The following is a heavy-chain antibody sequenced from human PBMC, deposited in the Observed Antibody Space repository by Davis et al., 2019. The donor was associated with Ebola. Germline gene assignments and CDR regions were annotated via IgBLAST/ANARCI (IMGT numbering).Heavy chain of an antibody. D-gene: IGHD1-7*01. CDR1: GYTFTGYY. CDR2: INPNSGGT. CDR3: ARDNWNYVYWFDP. J-gene: IGHJ5*02. Sequence: ASVKVSCKASGYTFTGYYMHWVRQAPGQGLEWMGWINPNSGGTNYAQKFQGRVTMTRDTSISTAYMELSRLRSEDTAVYYCARDNWNYVYWFDPWGQGTLVTVSS. V-gene: IGHV1-2*02.